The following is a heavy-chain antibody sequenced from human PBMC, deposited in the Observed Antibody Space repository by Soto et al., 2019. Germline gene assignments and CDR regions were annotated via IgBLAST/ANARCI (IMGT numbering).Heavy chain of an antibody. CDR3: ARERSSAAFDI. V-gene: IGHV1-8*01. CDR1: GYTFTSYD. Sequence: ASVKVSCKTSGYTFTSYDINWVRQATGQGLEWMGWINPNSGNTAYAQKFQGRVTMTRNASISTAYMELSSLRSEDTAVYYCARERSSAAFDIPGQRTMVTVS. CDR2: INPNSGNT. J-gene: IGHJ3*02. D-gene: IGHD1-26*01.